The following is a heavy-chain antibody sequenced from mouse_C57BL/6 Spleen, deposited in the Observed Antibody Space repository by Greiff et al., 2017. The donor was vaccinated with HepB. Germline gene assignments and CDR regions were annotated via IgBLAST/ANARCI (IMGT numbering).Heavy chain of an antibody. D-gene: IGHD2-4*01. Sequence: EVQLQESGGGLVKPGGSLKLSCAASGFTFSSYAMSWVRQTPEKRLEWVATISDGGSYTYYPDNVKGRFTISRDNAKNNLYLQMSHLKSEDTAMYYCARDNDYDWDYWGQGTTLTVSS. CDR1: GFTFSSYA. CDR2: ISDGGSYT. CDR3: ARDNDYDWDY. J-gene: IGHJ2*01. V-gene: IGHV5-4*01.